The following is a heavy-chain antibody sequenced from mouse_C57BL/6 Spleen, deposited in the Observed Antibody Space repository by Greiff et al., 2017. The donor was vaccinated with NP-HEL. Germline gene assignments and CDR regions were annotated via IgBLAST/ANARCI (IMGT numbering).Heavy chain of an antibody. CDR2: IDPEDGDT. Sequence: VQLKESGAELVKPGASVKLSCTASGFNIKDYYMHWVKQRTEQGLEWIGRIDPEDGDTKYAPKFQGKATITADTSSNTAYLQLSSLTSEDTAVYYCARTTVVEAPYAMDYWGQGTSVTVSS. J-gene: IGHJ4*01. D-gene: IGHD1-1*01. V-gene: IGHV14-2*01. CDR3: ARTTVVEAPYAMDY. CDR1: GFNIKDYY.